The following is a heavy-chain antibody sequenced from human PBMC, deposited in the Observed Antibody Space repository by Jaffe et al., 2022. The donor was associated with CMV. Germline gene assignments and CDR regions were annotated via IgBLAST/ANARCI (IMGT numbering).Heavy chain of an antibody. V-gene: IGHV3-48*03. D-gene: IGHD1-26*01. CDR2: ISSSGSTI. CDR3: ARDDSGSTFISDAFDI. Sequence: EVQLVESGGGLVQPGGSLRLSCAASGFTFSSYEMNWVRQAPGKGLEWVSYISSSGSTIYYADSVKGRFTISRDNAKNSLYLQMNSLRAEDTAVYYCARDDSGSTFISDAFDIWGQGTMVTVSS. J-gene: IGHJ3*02. CDR1: GFTFSSYE.